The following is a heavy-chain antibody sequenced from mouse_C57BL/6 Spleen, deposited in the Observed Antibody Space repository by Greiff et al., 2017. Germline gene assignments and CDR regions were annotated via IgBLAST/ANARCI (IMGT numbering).Heavy chain of an antibody. D-gene: IGHD2-10*01. Sequence: VQLQQSGPELVKPGASVKISCKASGYAFSSSWMNWVKQRPGKGLEWIGRIYPGDGDTNYNGKFTGQATLTADKSSSTAYMQLSSLTSEDSAVYYCASSSYYGNYVWYFDVWGTGTTVTVSS. CDR2: IYPGDGDT. J-gene: IGHJ1*03. V-gene: IGHV1-82*01. CDR3: ASSSYYGNYVWYFDV. CDR1: GYAFSSSW.